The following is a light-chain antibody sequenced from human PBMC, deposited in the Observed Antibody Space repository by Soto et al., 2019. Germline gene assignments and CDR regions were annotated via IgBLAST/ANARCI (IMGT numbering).Light chain of an antibody. Sequence: QSALTQPASVSGSPGQSITISCTGTSSDVGGYNYVSWYQQHPGKAPKLMIYDVSNRPSGISNRFSGSKSGNTASLTIFGLQAEDEADYYWTSYTSSSTVLLGGGTKLTVL. CDR1: SSDVGGYNY. V-gene: IGLV2-14*01. J-gene: IGLJ3*02. CDR3: TSYTSSSTVL. CDR2: DVS.